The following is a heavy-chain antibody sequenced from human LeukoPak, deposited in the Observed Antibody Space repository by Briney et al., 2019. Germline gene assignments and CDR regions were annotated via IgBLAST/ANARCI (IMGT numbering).Heavy chain of an antibody. CDR2: ISYDGSNK. J-gene: IGHJ4*02. V-gene: IGHV3-30*18. CDR1: GFTFSSYG. Sequence: GRSLRLSCAASGFTFSSYGMHWVRQAPGKGLEWVAVISYDGSNKYYADSVKGRFTISRDNSKNTLYLQMNSLRAEDTAVYYCAKDLHDYGSGSYYFDYWGQGTLVTVSS. D-gene: IGHD3-10*01. CDR3: AKDLHDYGSGSYYFDY.